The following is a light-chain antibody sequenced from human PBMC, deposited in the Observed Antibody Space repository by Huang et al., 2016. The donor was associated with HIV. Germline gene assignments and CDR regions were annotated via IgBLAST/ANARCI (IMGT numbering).Light chain of an antibody. CDR1: QSVSSY. CDR3: QQRSNWPPLT. V-gene: IGKV3-11*01. CDR2: DSS. Sequence: EIVLTQSPATLSLSPGERATLSCRASQSVSSYLAWYQQRPGQAPRLLIYDSSNRATCIPASFSVSGSGTYFTLTISSLEPEDFAVYYCQQRSNWPPLTFGGGTKVEIK. J-gene: IGKJ4*01.